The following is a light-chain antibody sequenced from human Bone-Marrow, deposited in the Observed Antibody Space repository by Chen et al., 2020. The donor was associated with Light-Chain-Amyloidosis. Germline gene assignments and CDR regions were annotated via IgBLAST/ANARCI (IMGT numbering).Light chain of an antibody. V-gene: IGLV2-14*03. CDR1: SSDVGSYNY. Sequence: QSALTQPASVSGSPGQSIPISCTGTSSDVGSYNYVSWYQQHPGKAPKLMIYDVSNRPSGVSNRFSGSKSGNTASLTISGLQAEDEADYYCSSYARSTTVIFGGGTKLTVL. CDR2: DVS. J-gene: IGLJ2*01. CDR3: SSYARSTTVI.